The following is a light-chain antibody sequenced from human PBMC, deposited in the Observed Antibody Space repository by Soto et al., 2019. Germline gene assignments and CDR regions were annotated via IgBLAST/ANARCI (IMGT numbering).Light chain of an antibody. V-gene: IGLV1-51*01. CDR1: SSNIGNEY. CDR2: DNN. Sequence: QSVLTQPPSVSAAPGQKVTISCSGSSSNIGNEYVSWYQHLPGTAPKLLIYDNNKRPPGIPDRFSGSKSGTSATLGITGLQTGDDADYYCGTWDSSLSAVVFGGGTKLTVL. J-gene: IGLJ2*01. CDR3: GTWDSSLSAVV.